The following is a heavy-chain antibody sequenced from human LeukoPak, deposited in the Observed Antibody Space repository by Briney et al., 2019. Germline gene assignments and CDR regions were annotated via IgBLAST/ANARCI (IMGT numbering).Heavy chain of an antibody. CDR3: AKGTQRDYYGSGSYDFFDY. Sequence: PGGSLRLSCAASGFTFSSYAMSWVRQAPGKGLEWVSAISGSGGSTYYADSVKGRFTISRDNSKNTLYLQMNSLRAEDTAVYYCAKGTQRDYYGSGSYDFFDYWGQGTLVTVSS. V-gene: IGHV3-23*01. J-gene: IGHJ4*02. D-gene: IGHD3-10*01. CDR1: GFTFSSYA. CDR2: ISGSGGST.